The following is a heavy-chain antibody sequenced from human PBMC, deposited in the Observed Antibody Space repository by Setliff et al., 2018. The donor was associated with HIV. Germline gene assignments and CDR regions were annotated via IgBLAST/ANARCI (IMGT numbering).Heavy chain of an antibody. J-gene: IGHJ6*03. CDR3: ARGQLGRQGYCSSTSCYYYYYMDV. D-gene: IGHD2-2*01. V-gene: IGHV1-18*01. CDR1: GYTFTSYG. Sequence: ASVKVSCKASGYTFTSYGISWVRQAPGQGLEWMGWISAYNGNTNYAQKLQGRVTMTTDTSTSTAYMELRSLRSDDTAVYYCARGQLGRQGYCSSTSCYYYYYMDVWGKGTTVTVSS. CDR2: ISAYNGNT.